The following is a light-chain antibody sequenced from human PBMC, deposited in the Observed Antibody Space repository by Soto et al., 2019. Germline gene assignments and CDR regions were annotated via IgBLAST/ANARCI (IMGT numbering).Light chain of an antibody. V-gene: IGKV1-5*03. Sequence: DIQMTQSPSTLSASVGDRVTITCRASQNIDRWLAWYQQKPGKAPNLLIYGASNLESGVPSRFSGSGSGTEFTLTISSLRPDDFVTYYCQQYNSYPWTFGQGTKVEIK. CDR2: GAS. CDR3: QQYNSYPWT. J-gene: IGKJ1*01. CDR1: QNIDRW.